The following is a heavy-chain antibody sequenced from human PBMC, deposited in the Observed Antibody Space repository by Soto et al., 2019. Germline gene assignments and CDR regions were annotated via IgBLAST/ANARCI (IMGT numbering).Heavy chain of an antibody. CDR1: GFTFSSYG. J-gene: IGHJ4*02. D-gene: IGHD6-19*01. CDR2: IWYDGSNK. CDR3: ARGSASGWYGGYFDY. Sequence: QVQLVESGGGVVQPGRSLRLSCAASGFTFSSYGMHWVRQAPGKGLEWVAVIWYDGSNKYYADSVKGRFTISRDNSKNPLYLQMNSLRAEDTAVYYCARGSASGWYGGYFDYWGQGTLVTVSS. V-gene: IGHV3-33*01.